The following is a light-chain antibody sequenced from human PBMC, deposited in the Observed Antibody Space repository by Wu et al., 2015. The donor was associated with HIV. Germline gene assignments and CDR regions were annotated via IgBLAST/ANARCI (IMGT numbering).Light chain of an antibody. CDR2: DAS. CDR1: QSVGNN. Sequence: SPGKSTLSCRASQSVGNNLAWYQQKPGQAPRLLICDASTRATGVPARFSGSGSGTEFTLTISSLQPEDFAVYYCQQYNAWPPWTFGQGSKVEIK. J-gene: IGKJ1*01. CDR3: QQYNAWPPWT. V-gene: IGKV3-15*01.